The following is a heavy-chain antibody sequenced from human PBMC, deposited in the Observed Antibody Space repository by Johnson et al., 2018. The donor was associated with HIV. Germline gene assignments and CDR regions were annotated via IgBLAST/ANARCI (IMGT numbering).Heavy chain of an antibody. Sequence: QVQLVESGGGVVQPGRSLRLSCAASGFTFSSYAMHWVRQAPGKGLVWVAVISYDGSNKYYAVPVKGRFTISRDNSKKTMYLQMNSLRAEDTALYYCAREGDAFDIWGQGTMVTVSS. V-gene: IGHV3-30*04. J-gene: IGHJ3*02. CDR2: ISYDGSNK. CDR3: AREGDAFDI. CDR1: GFTFSSYA.